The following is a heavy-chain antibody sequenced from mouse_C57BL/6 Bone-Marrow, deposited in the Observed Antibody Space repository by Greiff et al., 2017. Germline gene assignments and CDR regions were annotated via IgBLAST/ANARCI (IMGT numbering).Heavy chain of an antibody. D-gene: IGHD2-1*01. CDR3: ARRFYYASSWFAY. CDR2: IYPRSGNT. Sequence: QVQLQQSGAELARPGASVKLSCKASGYTFTSYGISWVKQRTGQGLEWIGEIYPRSGNTYYNEKFKGKATLTADKSSSTAYMALRSLTSEDSAVYFCARRFYYASSWFAYWGQGTLVTVSA. CDR1: GYTFTSYG. J-gene: IGHJ3*01. V-gene: IGHV1-81*01.